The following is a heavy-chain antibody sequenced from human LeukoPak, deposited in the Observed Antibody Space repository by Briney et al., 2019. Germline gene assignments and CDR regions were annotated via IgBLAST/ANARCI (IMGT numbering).Heavy chain of an antibody. D-gene: IGHD3-9*01. Sequence: ASVKVSCKASGYTFTSYGISWVRQAPGQGLEWMGWISAYNGITNYAQKLQGRVTMTTDTSSTTAYMELRSLRSDDTALYFCARGDDILTGYFRGFDYWGQGTLVTVSS. CDR1: GYTFTSYG. CDR3: ARGDDILTGYFRGFDY. V-gene: IGHV1-18*01. CDR2: ISAYNGIT. J-gene: IGHJ4*02.